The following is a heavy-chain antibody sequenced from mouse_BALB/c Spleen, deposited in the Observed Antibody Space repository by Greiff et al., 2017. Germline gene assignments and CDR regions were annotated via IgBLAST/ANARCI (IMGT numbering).Heavy chain of an antibody. CDR2: ILPGSGST. Sequence: QVQLQQSGAELMKPGASVKISCKATGYTFSSYWIEWVKQRPGHGLEWIGEILPGSGSTNYNEKFKGKATFTADTSSNTAYMQLSSLTSEDSAVYYCERKDYRDDYWYFDVWGAGTTVTVSS. V-gene: IGHV1-9*01. CDR1: GYTFSSYW. J-gene: IGHJ1*01. D-gene: IGHD2-14*01. CDR3: ERKDYRDDYWYFDV.